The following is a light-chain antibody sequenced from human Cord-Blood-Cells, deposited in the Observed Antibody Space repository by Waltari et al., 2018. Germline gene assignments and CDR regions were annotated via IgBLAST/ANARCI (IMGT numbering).Light chain of an antibody. Sequence: QLVLTQSPSASASLGASVKLTCTLSSGHSSYAIAWHTQQPEKGPRELMKLKSDGSHSKGDGIPDRFSGSSSGAERYLTISSLQSEDEADYYCQTWGTGIVVFGGGTKLTVL. V-gene: IGLV4-69*01. CDR1: SGHSSYA. CDR3: QTWGTGIVV. CDR2: LKSDGSH. J-gene: IGLJ2*01.